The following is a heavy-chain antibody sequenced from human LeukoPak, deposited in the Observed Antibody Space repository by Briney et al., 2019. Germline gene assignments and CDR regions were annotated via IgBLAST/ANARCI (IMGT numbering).Heavy chain of an antibody. CDR2: ITFRGTT. CDR3: ARPLARGYSVFDFAS. J-gene: IGHJ4*02. Sequence: SETLSLTCTVSGDSISGHYWSWIRQPPGKGLEWIGYITFRGTTSYNPALNGRVTMSLDTSKNHISLRLSSVTAADTAVYYCARPLARGYSVFDFASWGQGTLVTVSS. V-gene: IGHV4-59*08. D-gene: IGHD2-2*03. CDR1: GDSISGHY.